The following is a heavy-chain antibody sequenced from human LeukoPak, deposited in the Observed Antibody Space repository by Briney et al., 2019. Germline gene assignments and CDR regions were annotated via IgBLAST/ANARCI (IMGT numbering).Heavy chain of an antibody. CDR1: GFTLSDYY. Sequence: GGSLRLSCAASGFTLSDYYMSWIRQAPGKGPEWVSYISGSSSYTNYADSVKGRFTISRHDAKNSLYLQMNSLRAEDTAVYYCARALAALAPTDYWGQGTLVTVSS. J-gene: IGHJ4*02. V-gene: IGHV3-11*05. CDR2: ISGSSSYT. D-gene: IGHD5-12*01. CDR3: ARALAALAPTDY.